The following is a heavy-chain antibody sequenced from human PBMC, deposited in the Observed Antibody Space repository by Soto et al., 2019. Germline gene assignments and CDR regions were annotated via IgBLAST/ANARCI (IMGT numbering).Heavy chain of an antibody. V-gene: IGHV3-66*01. CDR3: TRDQNC. CDR1: GFTVSANY. J-gene: IGHJ4*02. CDR2: TDSGGST. Sequence: GGSLRLSCAASGFTVSANYMSWVRQAPGKGLEWLSVTDSGGSTYYTDSVKGRFTISRDNSKNTLYLQMSSLRPEDTAVYYCTRDQNCWGQGTLVTAPQ.